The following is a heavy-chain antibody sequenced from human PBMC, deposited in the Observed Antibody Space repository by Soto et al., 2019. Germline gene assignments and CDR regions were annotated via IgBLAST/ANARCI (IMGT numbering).Heavy chain of an antibody. CDR1: GYSFTSYW. V-gene: IGHV5-10-1*01. CDR2: IDPSDSYT. CDR3: AIHPEPGCRTWNYVHS. D-gene: IGHD1-1*01. J-gene: IGHJ4*02. Sequence: GESLKISCKGSGYSFTSYWISWVRQMPGKGLEWMGRIDPSDSYTNYSPSFQGHVTIAADKSISTAHLQWSSMKASDTAMYYCAIHPEPGCRTWNYVHSRGQGTLVPVSS.